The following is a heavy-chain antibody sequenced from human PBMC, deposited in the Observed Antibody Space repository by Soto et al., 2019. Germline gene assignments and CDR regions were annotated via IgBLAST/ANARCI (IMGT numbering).Heavy chain of an antibody. CDR1: GGSISSYY. CDR3: ARQGFGPLHGLVDV. Sequence: QVQLQESGPGLVKPSETLSLSCTVSGGSISSYYWCWFRQSPGKRMEWIGYVHHSWASSYNPSLPSRVPISLDTAKSPFSLKVTSVTATDTAVYYCARQGFGPLHGLVDVWGQGTTVTVSS. V-gene: IGHV4-59*08. J-gene: IGHJ6*02. CDR2: VHHSWAS. D-gene: IGHD3-10*01.